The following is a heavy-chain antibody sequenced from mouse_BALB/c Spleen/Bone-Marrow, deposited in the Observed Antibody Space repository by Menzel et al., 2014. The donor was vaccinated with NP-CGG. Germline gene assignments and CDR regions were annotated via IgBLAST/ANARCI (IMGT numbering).Heavy chain of an antibody. V-gene: IGHV5-17*02. J-gene: IGHJ1*01. CDR2: ISSGSTVI. Sequence: EVKLVESGGGLVQPGGSRKLSCAASGFTFSSFGMHWVRRAPEKGLEWVAYISSGSTVIFYADTVKGRFTISRDNPKNTLFLQMTSLRSEDTAMYYCARGGNWDDFDVWGAGTTVTVSS. CDR1: GFTFSSFG. D-gene: IGHD4-1*01. CDR3: ARGGNWDDFDV.